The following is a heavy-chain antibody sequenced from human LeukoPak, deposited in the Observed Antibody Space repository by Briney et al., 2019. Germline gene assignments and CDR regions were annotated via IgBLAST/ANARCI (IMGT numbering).Heavy chain of an antibody. CDR3: ARGPWHLRPYYFDY. D-gene: IGHD5-24*01. J-gene: IGHJ4*02. Sequence: GGSLRLSCAASGFTFSSYWMSWVRQAPGKGLEWVANIKQDGSEKYYVDSVKGRFTISRDNAKSSLYLQMNRLRAEDTAVYYCARGPWHLRPYYFDYWGQGTLVTVSS. CDR1: GFTFSSYW. V-gene: IGHV3-7*01. CDR2: IKQDGSEK.